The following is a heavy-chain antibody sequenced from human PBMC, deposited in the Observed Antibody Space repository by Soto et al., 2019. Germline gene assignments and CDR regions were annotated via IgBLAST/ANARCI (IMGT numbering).Heavy chain of an antibody. Sequence: PGGSLRLSCAASGFTFSSYAMSWVRQAPGKGLEWVSAISGSGGSTYYADSVKGRFTISRDNSKNTLYLQMNSLRAEDTAVYYCAKARRLRGSTERLSWYFYLCARRT. D-gene: IGHD3-10*02. CDR1: GFTFSSYA. V-gene: IGHV3-23*01. CDR2: ISGSGGST. J-gene: IGHJ2*01. CDR3: AKARRLRGSTERLSWYFYL.